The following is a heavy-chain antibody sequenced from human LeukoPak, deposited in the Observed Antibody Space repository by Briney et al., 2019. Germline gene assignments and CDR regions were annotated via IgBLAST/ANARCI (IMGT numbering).Heavy chain of an antibody. CDR1: GFTFSSYA. Sequence: GESLKISCKGSGFTFSSYAMHWVRQAPGKGLEWVSVIYSGGSTYYADSVKGRFTISRDNSKNTLYLQMNSLRAEDTAVYYCARAGGYSYYDAFDIWGQGTMVTVSS. CDR2: IYSGGST. V-gene: IGHV3-53*01. J-gene: IGHJ3*02. D-gene: IGHD5-18*01. CDR3: ARAGGYSYYDAFDI.